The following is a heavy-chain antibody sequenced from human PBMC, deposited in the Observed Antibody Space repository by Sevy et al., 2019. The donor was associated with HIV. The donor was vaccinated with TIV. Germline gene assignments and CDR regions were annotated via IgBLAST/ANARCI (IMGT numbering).Heavy chain of an antibody. CDR1: GGTFSSYA. CDR3: ASPGAWLRLDYGMDV. CDR2: FIPIFGTA. Sequence: ASVKVSCKASGGTFSSYAISWVRQAPGQGLEWMGGFIPIFGTANYAQKFQGRVTITGDESTSTAYMELSSLRSEDTAVYYCASPGAWLRLDYGMDVWGQGTTVTVSS. V-gene: IGHV1-69*01. J-gene: IGHJ6*02. D-gene: IGHD5-12*01.